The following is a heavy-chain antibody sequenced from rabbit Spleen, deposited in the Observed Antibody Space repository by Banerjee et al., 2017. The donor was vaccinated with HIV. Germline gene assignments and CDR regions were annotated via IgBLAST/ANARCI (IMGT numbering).Heavy chain of an antibody. D-gene: IGHD7-1*01. CDR3: ARDTGTSFSSYGMDL. V-gene: IGHV1S45*01. J-gene: IGHJ6*01. Sequence: QEQLVESGGGLVQPGGSLKLSCTASGVSFSSNYYMCWVRQAPGKGLEWIACIDPVFGIANYASWVNGRFTISKTSSTTVTLQMTSLTVADTATYFCARDTGTSFSSYGMDLWGPGTLVTVS. CDR2: IDPVFGIA. CDR1: GVSFSSNYY.